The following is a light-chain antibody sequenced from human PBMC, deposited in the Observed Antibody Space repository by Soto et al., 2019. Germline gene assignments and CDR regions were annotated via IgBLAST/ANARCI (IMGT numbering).Light chain of an antibody. J-gene: IGKJ2*01. V-gene: IGKV3-20*01. CDR1: QTVRSDY. CDR3: QQFDGSSYT. CDR2: GAS. Sequence: ENVLTQSPDTLSLSPGERGTLSCRASQTVRSDYFAWYQQKSGQAPRLLIYGASNRATGVPDRFSGSGSGTDFTLTISRLEPADFAVYYCQQFDGSSYTFGQGTKLEIK.